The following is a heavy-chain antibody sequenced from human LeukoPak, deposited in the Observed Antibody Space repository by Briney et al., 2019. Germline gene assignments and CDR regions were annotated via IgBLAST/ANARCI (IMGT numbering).Heavy chain of an antibody. D-gene: IGHD3-22*01. J-gene: IGHJ4*02. V-gene: IGHV4-59*01. CDR2: IYYSGST. CDR3: ARETPDYYDSSGYYYIGY. Sequence: SETLSLTCTVSGGSISSYYWSWIRQPPGKGLEWIGYIYYSGSTNYNPSLKSRVTISVDTSKNQFSLKLSSVTAADTAVYYCARETPDYYDSSGYYYIGYWGQGTLVTVSS. CDR1: GGSISSYY.